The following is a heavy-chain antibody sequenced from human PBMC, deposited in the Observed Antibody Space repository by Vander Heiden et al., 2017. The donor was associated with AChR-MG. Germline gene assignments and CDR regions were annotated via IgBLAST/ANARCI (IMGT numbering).Heavy chain of an antibody. J-gene: IGHJ4*02. CDR1: GFTFSVYA. D-gene: IGHD5-12*01. CDR2: ISGSGGST. Sequence: GGSLRLSCAASGFTFSVYAMTWVRQAPGKGLEWVSGISGSGGSTYYADSVKGRFTISRDNSKNTLYLQMNSLRAEDTAVYYCAKKWSGYDFVDYWGQGTLGTVSS. CDR3: AKKWSGYDFVDY. V-gene: IGHV3-23*01.